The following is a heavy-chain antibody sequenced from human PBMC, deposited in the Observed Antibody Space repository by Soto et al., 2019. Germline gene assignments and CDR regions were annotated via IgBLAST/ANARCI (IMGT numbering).Heavy chain of an antibody. D-gene: IGHD1-26*01. CDR1: GFTFSDHY. CDR3: TRSSGSYRYFDL. Sequence: EVQLVESGGGLVQPGGCLRLSCAASGFTFSDHYMDWVRQAPGKGLEWVARTRNRANSYTTEYVASVKGRFTISRDNSKDSLYLQMNSLETEDTAVYYCTRSSGSYRYFDLWGRGTLVTVSS. J-gene: IGHJ2*01. V-gene: IGHV3-72*01. CDR2: TRNRANSYTT.